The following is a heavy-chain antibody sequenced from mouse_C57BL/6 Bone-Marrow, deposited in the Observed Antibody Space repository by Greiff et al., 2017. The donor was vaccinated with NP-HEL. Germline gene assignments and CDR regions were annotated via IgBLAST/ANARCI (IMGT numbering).Heavy chain of an antibody. CDR2: IYPRSGNT. V-gene: IGHV1-81*01. CDR3: ATYGPHYAMDY. Sequence: VQLQQSGAELARPGASVKLSCKASGYTFTSYGISWVKQRTGQGLEWIGEIYPRSGNTYYNEKFKGKATLTADKSSSTAYMELRSLTSDDSAVYFCATYGPHYAMDYWGQGTSVTVSS. D-gene: IGHD1-1*02. J-gene: IGHJ4*01. CDR1: GYTFTSYG.